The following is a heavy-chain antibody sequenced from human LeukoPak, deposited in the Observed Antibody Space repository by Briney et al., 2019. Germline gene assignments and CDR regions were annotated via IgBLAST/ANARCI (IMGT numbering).Heavy chain of an antibody. D-gene: IGHD5-12*01. CDR1: GFTFSSYG. CDR3: ARDYEYSGYFGY. V-gene: IGHV3-30*02. CDR2: IRYDGSNK. J-gene: IGHJ4*02. Sequence: GGSLRLSCAASGFTFSSYGMHWVRQAPGKGLEWVAFIRYDGSNKYYADSVKGRFTISRDNSKNTLYLQMNSLRAEDTAVYYCARDYEYSGYFGYWGQGTLVTVSS.